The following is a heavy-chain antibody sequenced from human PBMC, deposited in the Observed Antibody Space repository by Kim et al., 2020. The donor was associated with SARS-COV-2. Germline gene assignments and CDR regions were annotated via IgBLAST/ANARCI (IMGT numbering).Heavy chain of an antibody. CDR3: AREQGGYFDY. Sequence: NYNLTPVKGRFTISRDNSKNTLYLQMNSLRAEDTAVYYCAREQGGYFDYWGQGTLVTVSS. V-gene: IGHV3-30*01. CDR2: N. J-gene: IGHJ4*02. D-gene: IGHD2-15*01.